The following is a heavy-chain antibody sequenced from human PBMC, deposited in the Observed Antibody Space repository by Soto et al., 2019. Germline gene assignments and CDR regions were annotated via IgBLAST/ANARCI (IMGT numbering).Heavy chain of an antibody. V-gene: IGHV4-4*02. CDR2: AFHTGGT. CDR1: GGSISSINW. CDR3: ARKEYGSGHFEF. D-gene: IGHD3-10*01. J-gene: IGHJ4*02. Sequence: SETLSLTCAVSGGSISSINWWNWVRQAPGKGLEWIGEAFHTGGTNYNPSLKSRLTMSIDKSKNSFSLSLSSVTVADTAVYYCARKEYGSGHFEFWCQGIQVTVSS.